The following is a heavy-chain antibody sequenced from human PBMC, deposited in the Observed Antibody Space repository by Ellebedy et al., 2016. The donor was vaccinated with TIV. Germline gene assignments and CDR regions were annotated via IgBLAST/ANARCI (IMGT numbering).Heavy chain of an antibody. Sequence: SETLSLXXTVSGGSISSSALYWGWIRPAPGKGLHWFGTIYYNGINYYNPALYSRLTMSVDMSENQFSLKLRSVTAADTAVYYCARPSPVHCTEASCPFDQWGQGTLVTVSS. J-gene: IGHJ4*02. CDR2: IYYNGIN. CDR3: ARPSPVHCTEASCPFDQ. V-gene: IGHV4-39*01. CDR1: GGSISSSALY. D-gene: IGHD2-8*02.